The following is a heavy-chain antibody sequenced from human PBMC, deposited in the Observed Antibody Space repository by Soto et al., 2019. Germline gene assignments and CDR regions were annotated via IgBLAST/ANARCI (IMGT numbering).Heavy chain of an antibody. CDR3: ARDFAYFDS. CDR2: IRDNGRT. Sequence: SETLSLTCSVSGGSISSYYWAWIRQPPGKGLEWIAYIRDNGRTNYNPSLKSRLTISIDTSKNQVSLNLSSVTAADTAVYFCARDFAYFDSWGQGTLVTVSS. J-gene: IGHJ4*02. V-gene: IGHV4-59*13. D-gene: IGHD3-3*01. CDR1: GGSISSYY.